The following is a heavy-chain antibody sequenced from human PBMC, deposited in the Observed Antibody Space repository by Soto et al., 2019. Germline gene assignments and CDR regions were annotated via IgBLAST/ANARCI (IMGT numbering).Heavy chain of an antibody. CDR2: INHRGTA. J-gene: IGHJ5*02. CDR3: AKYQWNPGAFDP. V-gene: IGHV4-34*01. Sequence: QVQLQQWGAGLLKPSETLSLTCAVYGGSLSDYYWNWLRQPPGKGPEWIGEINHRGTASYNPSLKSRVDISVDTALTQFSLKLRSVTAADTAIYYCAKYQWNPGAFDPWGPGTQVTVSS. CDR1: GGSLSDYY. D-gene: IGHD6-19*01.